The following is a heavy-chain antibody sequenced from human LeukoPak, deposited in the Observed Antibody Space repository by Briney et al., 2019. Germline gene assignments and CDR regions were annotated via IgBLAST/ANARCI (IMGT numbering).Heavy chain of an antibody. J-gene: IGHJ5*02. V-gene: IGHV3-30*02. CDR1: GFTFSSYG. CDR2: IRFGGSYD. D-gene: IGHD3-3*01. Sequence: PGGSLRLSCVASGFTFSSYGMHWVRQAPGKGLEWVAFIRFGGSYDYYADSVKGRFTISRDDPKNTLYLQMNSLRAEDTAMYYCARDSRMNYYASWGRGTLVTVSS. CDR3: ARDSRMNYYAS.